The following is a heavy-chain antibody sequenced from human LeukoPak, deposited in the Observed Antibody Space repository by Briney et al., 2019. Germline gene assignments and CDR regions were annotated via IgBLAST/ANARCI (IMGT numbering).Heavy chain of an antibody. V-gene: IGHV3-30*02. J-gene: IGHJ4*02. Sequence: GGSLRLSCAASGFTFSSYGIHWVRQAPGKGLEWVAFIRYDGSDKYYADSVKGRFTISRDNSKNTLYLQMNSLRAEDTAVYYCAKEEGGYFDYWGQGTLVTVSS. CDR2: IRYDGSDK. CDR3: AKEEGGYFDY. CDR1: GFTFSSYG. D-gene: IGHD3-16*01.